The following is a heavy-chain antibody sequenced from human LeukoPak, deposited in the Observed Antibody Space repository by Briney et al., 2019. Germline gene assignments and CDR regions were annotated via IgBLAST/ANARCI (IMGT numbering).Heavy chain of an antibody. CDR1: GFTFSSYW. D-gene: IGHD3-3*01. CDR2: INTDGSST. V-gene: IGHV3-74*01. Sequence: GGPLRLSCAASGFTFSSYWMHWVRQAPGKGLVWVSRINTDGSSTSYADSVKGRFTISRDNAKNTLYLQMNSLRAEDTAVYYCAAWITIFGVVNDYWGQGTLVTVSS. CDR3: AAWITIFGVVNDY. J-gene: IGHJ4*02.